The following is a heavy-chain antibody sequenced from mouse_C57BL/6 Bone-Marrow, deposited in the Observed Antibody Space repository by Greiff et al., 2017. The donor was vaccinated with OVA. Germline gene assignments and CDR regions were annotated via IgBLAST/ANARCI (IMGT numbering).Heavy chain of an antibody. CDR1: GFTFSSYA. Sequence: EVKLMESGGGLVKPGGSLKLSCAASGFTFSSYAMSWVRQTPEKRLEWVATISDGGSYTYYPDNVKGRFTISRDNAKNNLYLQMSHLKSEDTAMYYCARSYYGSSYVGYGGQGTTLTVSS. CDR3: ARSYYGSSYVGY. D-gene: IGHD1-1*01. V-gene: IGHV5-4*03. J-gene: IGHJ2*01. CDR2: ISDGGSYT.